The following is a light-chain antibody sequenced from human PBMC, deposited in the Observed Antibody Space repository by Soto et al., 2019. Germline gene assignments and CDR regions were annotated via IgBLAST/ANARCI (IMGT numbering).Light chain of an antibody. J-gene: IGKJ1*01. Sequence: EVVLTQAPGTLSLSPGEIATLSCGGSQSVRSMYLAWHQQKPGQAPRLLIYDASSRATDIPDRFSGSGSGTDFTLTISRLEPEDFAIYYCQHYGNSLWTFGQGTKVDIK. CDR2: DAS. CDR1: QSVRSMY. V-gene: IGKV3-20*01. CDR3: QHYGNSLWT.